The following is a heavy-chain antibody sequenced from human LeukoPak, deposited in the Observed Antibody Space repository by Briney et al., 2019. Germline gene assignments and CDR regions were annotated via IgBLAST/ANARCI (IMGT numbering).Heavy chain of an antibody. CDR3: ARVHAIVVVTESTFDI. J-gene: IGHJ3*02. CDR2: IYHSGST. D-gene: IGHD2-21*02. Sequence: PSETLSLTCAVSSGSISSYYWSWIRQPPGRGLEWIGDIYHSGSTNYNPSLKSRVTISVDTSKNQFSLKLSSVTAVDTAVYYGARVHAIVVVTESTFDIWGQGTMVTVSS. V-gene: IGHV4-59*12. CDR1: SGSISSYY.